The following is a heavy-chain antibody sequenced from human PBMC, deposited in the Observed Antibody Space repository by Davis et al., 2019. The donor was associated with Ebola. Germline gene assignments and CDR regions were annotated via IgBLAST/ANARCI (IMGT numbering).Heavy chain of an antibody. J-gene: IGHJ4*02. CDR2: IGASDEGI. V-gene: IGHV3-48*02. D-gene: IGHD2-8*02. CDR3: ARRILLSSRGGVDV. Sequence: GESLKISCTASGFTFSLHAMYWFRQAPGKGLEWISHIGASDEGISYTDSVKGRFTISRDNAKDSLYLHMNSLRDEDMAVYYCARRILLSSRGGVDVWGQGTLVTVSS. CDR1: GFTFSLHA.